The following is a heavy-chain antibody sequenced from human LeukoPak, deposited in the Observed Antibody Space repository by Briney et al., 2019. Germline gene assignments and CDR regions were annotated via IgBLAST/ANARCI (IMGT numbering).Heavy chain of an antibody. CDR1: GGSVSWGSYY. Sequence: SETLSLTCTGTGGSVSWGSYYWSWIRQPPGKGLECIGYIYYSGSTNYNPSLKSRVTISVDTSKNQFSLKLSSVTAADTAVYYCARDKDAFDIWGQGTMVTVSS. CDR3: ARDKDAFDI. V-gene: IGHV4-61*01. J-gene: IGHJ3*02. CDR2: IYYSGST.